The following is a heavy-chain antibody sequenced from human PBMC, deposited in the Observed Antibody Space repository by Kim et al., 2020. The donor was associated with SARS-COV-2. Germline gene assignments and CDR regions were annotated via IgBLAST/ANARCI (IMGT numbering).Heavy chain of an antibody. CDR3: AKDEYYYDSSGYFAGHWFDP. J-gene: IGHJ5*02. V-gene: IGHV3-23*03. CDR1: GFTFSSYA. Sequence: GGSLRLSCAASGFTFSSYAMSWVRQAPGKGLEWVSVIYSGGSSTYYADSVKGRFTISRDNSKNTLYLQMNSLRAEDTAVYYCAKDEYYYDSSGYFAGHWFDPWGQGTLVTVSS. CDR2: IYSGGSST. D-gene: IGHD3-22*01.